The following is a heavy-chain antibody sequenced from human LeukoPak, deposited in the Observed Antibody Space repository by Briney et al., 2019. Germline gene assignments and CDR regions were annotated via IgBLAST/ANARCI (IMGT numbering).Heavy chain of an antibody. CDR1: GFSLITSGVG. CDR3: AHSLCNGGSCYSGFDF. V-gene: IGHV2-5*02. CDR2: IYWDDDK. J-gene: IGHJ4*02. D-gene: IGHD2-15*01. Sequence: SGPTLVKPTQTLTLTCTFSGFSLITSGVGVGWIRQPPGKALEWLALIYWDDDKRYSPSLKNRLSITKDTSKNQVVLTMTNMDPVDTATYYCAHSLCNGGSCYSGFDFWGQGTLVTVSS.